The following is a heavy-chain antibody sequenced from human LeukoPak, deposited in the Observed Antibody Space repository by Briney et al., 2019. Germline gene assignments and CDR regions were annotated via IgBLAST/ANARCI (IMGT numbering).Heavy chain of an antibody. CDR2: ISSSSSYI. V-gene: IGHV3-21*01. Sequence: GGSLRLSCAASGFTFSSYSMNWVRQAPGKGLEWVSSISSSSSYIYYADSVKGRSTISRDNAKNSLYLQMNSLRAEDTAVYYCARDSVLYCTNGVCPFDYWGQGTLVTVSS. CDR1: GFTFSSYS. J-gene: IGHJ4*02. D-gene: IGHD2-8*01. CDR3: ARDSVLYCTNGVCPFDY.